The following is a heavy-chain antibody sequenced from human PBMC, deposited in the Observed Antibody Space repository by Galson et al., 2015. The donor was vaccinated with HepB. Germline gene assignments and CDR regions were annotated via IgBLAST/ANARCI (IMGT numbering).Heavy chain of an antibody. J-gene: IGHJ4*02. CDR3: ARAMLYYSDTGDY. D-gene: IGHD3-10*01. Sequence: SLRLSCAASGFTFSSYSMNWVRQAPGKGLEWVSSISSSSSYIYYADSVKGRFTISRDNAKNSLYLQMNSRRAEDTAVYYCARAMLYYSDTGDYWGQGTLVTVSS. V-gene: IGHV3-21*01. CDR2: ISSSSSYI. CDR1: GFTFSSYS.